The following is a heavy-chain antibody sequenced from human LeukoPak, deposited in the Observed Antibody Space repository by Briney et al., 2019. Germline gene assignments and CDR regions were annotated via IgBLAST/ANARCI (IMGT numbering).Heavy chain of an antibody. CDR3: ARVETMVLDAFDI. Sequence: GGSLRLSCAASGFTFSSYWMSWVRQAPGKGLEWVANIKQDGSEKYYVDSVKGRFTISRDNAKNSLYLQMNSLRAEDTAVYYCARVETMVLDAFDIWGQGTMVTVSS. CDR2: IKQDGSEK. V-gene: IGHV3-7*01. CDR1: GFTFSSYW. D-gene: IGHD4/OR15-4a*01. J-gene: IGHJ3*02.